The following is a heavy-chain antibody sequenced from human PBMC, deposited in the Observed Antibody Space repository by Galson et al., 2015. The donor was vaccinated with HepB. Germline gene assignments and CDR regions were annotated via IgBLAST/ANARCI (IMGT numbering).Heavy chain of an antibody. CDR2: ISGSGGST. D-gene: IGHD4-17*01. CDR3: AKGGTYGDWTFDY. CDR1: GFTFSSYA. V-gene: IGHV3-23*01. J-gene: IGHJ4*02. Sequence: SLRLSCAASGFTFSSYAMSWVRQAPGKGLEWVSAISGSGGSTYYADSVKGRFTISRDNSKNTLYLQMNSLRAEDTAVYYCAKGGTYGDWTFDYWGQGTLVTVSS.